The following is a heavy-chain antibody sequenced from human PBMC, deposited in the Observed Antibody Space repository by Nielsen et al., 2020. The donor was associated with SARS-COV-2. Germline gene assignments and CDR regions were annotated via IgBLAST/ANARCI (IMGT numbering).Heavy chain of an antibody. V-gene: IGHV5-10-1*01. CDR3: ARQYSMVRGITYYAMDV. CDR2: IDPSDSYT. Sequence: GESLKISCEGSGYSFTTYWINWVRQMPGKGLEWMGRIDPSDSYTNYSPSFEGHVTISADKSISTAYLQCSSLKASDTAMYYCARQYSMVRGITYYAMDVWGQGTTVTVPS. CDR1: GYSFTTYW. J-gene: IGHJ6*02. D-gene: IGHD3-10*01.